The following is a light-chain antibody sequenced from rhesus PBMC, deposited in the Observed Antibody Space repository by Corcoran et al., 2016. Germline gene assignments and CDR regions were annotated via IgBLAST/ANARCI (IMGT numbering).Light chain of an antibody. Sequence: QADLTQPRSVSGSPGQSVTISCTGTSSDIGAFIYVSWYQQLPGTAPRLMIYEISKRPSGVSDRFSGSKSGNPASLTISGLQADDEADYYCSSHAGDKTFIFGAGTRLTVL. CDR3: SSHAGDKTFI. J-gene: IGLJ1*01. CDR2: EIS. CDR1: SSDIGAFIY. V-gene: IGLV2-32*02.